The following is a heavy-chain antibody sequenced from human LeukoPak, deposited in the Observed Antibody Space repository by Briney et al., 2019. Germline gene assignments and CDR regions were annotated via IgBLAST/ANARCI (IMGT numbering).Heavy chain of an antibody. J-gene: IGHJ4*02. CDR2: IGGGGGDR. CDR1: GFIFSSYA. V-gene: IGHV3-23*01. D-gene: IGHD4-17*01. CDR3: AKSKTAVTTGYLDY. Sequence: PGGSLRLSCAGSGFIFSSYAMNWVRRAPGKGLEWVSTIGGGGGDRYYADSVKGRFTISRDNSKNSLYLQMNSLRTEDTALYYCAKSKTAVTTGYLDYWGQGTLVTVSS.